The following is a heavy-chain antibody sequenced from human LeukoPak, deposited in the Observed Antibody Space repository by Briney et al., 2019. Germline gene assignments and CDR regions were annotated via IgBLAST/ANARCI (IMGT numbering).Heavy chain of an antibody. J-gene: IGHJ4*02. CDR2: ITTDTGKP. CDR1: GYTFNKYA. CDR3: ARSRFYYGSGSYRYYFDY. D-gene: IGHD3-10*01. Sequence: ASVKVSCKASGYTFNKYALNWVRQAPGQGLEWMGWITTDTGKPTYAQGFTGRYVFSLDTSVSTASLQITSLKAEDTAVYYCARSRFYYGSGSYRYYFDYWGQGTLVTVSS. V-gene: IGHV7-4-1*02.